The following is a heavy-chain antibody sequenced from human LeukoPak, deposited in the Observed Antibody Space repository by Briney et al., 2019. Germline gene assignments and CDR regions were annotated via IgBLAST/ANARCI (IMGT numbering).Heavy chain of an antibody. J-gene: IGHJ4*02. CDR2: ISYDGSYK. CDR1: GFTFSTHW. V-gene: IGHV3-30*03. Sequence: GGSLRLSCAASGFTFSTHWMSWFRQAPGKGLEWVAVISYDGSYKDYADSVKGRFTISRDNSKNTLHLQMNSLRREDTAVYYCARGARKGDDYGGFFDYWGQGTLVTVSS. CDR3: ARGARKGDDYGGFFDY. D-gene: IGHD4-17*01.